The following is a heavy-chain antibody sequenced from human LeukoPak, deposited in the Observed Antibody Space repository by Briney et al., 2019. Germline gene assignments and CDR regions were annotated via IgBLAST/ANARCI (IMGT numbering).Heavy chain of an antibody. CDR2: FYYTGST. V-gene: IGHV4-39*01. CDR1: GGSISSSSYY. J-gene: IGHJ4*02. CDR3: VNNGFYSLEY. D-gene: IGHD3-3*01. Sequence: SETLSLTCTVSGGSISSSSYYWGWIRQPPGKGLEWIGSFYYTGSTYYNPSLKSRVTISVDTSKNQFSLKLSSVTAADTAVYYCVNNGFYSLEYWGQGTLVTVSS.